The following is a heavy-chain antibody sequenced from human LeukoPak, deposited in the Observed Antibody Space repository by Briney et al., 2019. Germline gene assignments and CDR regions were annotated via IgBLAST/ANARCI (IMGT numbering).Heavy chain of an antibody. CDR2: ISGSGGST. Sequence: GGSLRLSCAASGFTFSSYAMSWVRQAPGKGLEWVSAISGSGGSTYYADSVKGRFTISRDNSKNTLYPQMNSLRAEDTAVYYCAKDPGPYYYDSSGYLFDYWGQGTLVTVSS. J-gene: IGHJ4*02. CDR3: AKDPGPYYYDSSGYLFDY. CDR1: GFTFSSYA. V-gene: IGHV3-23*01. D-gene: IGHD3-22*01.